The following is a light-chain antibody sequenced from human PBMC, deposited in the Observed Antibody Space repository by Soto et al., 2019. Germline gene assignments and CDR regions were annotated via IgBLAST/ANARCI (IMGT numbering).Light chain of an antibody. CDR2: SAS. J-gene: IGKJ1*01. V-gene: IGKV1-39*01. Sequence: IEMTQSKSSLSASVGDRITITCRASQSMSLFLNWYQQKPGKAPKLLIYSASTLQSGVPSRFSGSGSGPDFTLTIASLQPEDSATYYCQQSYNLPWTFGPGSKVAIK. CDR3: QQSYNLPWT. CDR1: QSMSLF.